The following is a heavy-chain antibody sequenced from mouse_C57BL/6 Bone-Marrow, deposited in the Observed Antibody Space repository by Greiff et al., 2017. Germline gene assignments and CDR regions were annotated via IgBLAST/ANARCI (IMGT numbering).Heavy chain of an antibody. D-gene: IGHD2-4*01. Sequence: EVQLQQSGAELVRPGASVKLSCTASGFNIKDDYMHWVKQRPEQGLEWIGWIDPENGDTEYASKFQGKATITADTSYNTAYLQLSSLTSEDTAVYYCTTKIYYDYDWFAYWGQGTLVTVSA. CDR2: IDPENGDT. CDR3: TTKIYYDYDWFAY. V-gene: IGHV14-4*01. CDR1: GFNIKDDY. J-gene: IGHJ3*01.